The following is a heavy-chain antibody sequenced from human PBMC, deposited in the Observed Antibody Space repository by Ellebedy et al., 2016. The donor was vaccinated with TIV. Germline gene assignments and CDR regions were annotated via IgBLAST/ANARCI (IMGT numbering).Heavy chain of an antibody. V-gene: IGHV5-51*01. CDR2: FFPGDSDI. J-gene: IGHJ4*02. CDR3: VVGALVGTKGF. Sequence: GESLKISCKGSGYNFSNYWIAWVREMPGKGLEWMGVFFPGDSDIVSTPSSFQGQVTISADMSLSTAYLQWSSLKASDTAVYYCVVGALVGTKGFWGKGTLVTVSS. CDR1: GYNFSNYW. D-gene: IGHD1-26*01.